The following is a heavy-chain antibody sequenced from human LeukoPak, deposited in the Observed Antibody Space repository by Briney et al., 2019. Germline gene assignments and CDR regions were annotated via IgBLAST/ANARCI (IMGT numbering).Heavy chain of an antibody. V-gene: IGHV3-33*01. D-gene: IGHD3-10*01. CDR2: IWYDGSNK. CDR3: ARSGSDYYYYGMDV. CDR1: GFTFSSYG. Sequence: PGRSLRLFCAASGFTFSSYGMHWVRQAPGKGLEWVAVIWYDGSNKYYADSVKGRFTISRDSSKNTLYLQMNSLRAEDTAVYYCARSGSDYYYYGMDVWGQGTTVTVS. J-gene: IGHJ6*02.